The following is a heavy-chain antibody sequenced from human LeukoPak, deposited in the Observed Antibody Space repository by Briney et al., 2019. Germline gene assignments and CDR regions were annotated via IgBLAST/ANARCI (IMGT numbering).Heavy chain of an antibody. Sequence: ASVKVSCKSSGYTFTIYDINWVRQATGQGLEWMGWMNPNSGNTGYAQKFQGRVTMTRNTSISTAYMELSSLRSEDTAVYYCARVPMRRSWYFDYWGQGTLVTVSS. J-gene: IGHJ4*02. CDR3: ARVPMRRSWYFDY. D-gene: IGHD1-26*01. CDR2: MNPNSGNT. CDR1: GYTFTIYD. V-gene: IGHV1-8*01.